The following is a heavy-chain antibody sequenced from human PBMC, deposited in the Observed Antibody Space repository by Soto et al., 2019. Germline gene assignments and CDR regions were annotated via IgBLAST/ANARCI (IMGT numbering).Heavy chain of an antibody. CDR3: ARGVRGAYGLDI. CDR1: GFTFSSYW. V-gene: IGHV3-74*01. CDR2: INSDGSRT. D-gene: IGHD2-21*01. Sequence: EVQLVESGGGLVQPGGSLRISCAASGFTFSSYWMHWVRQAPGKGLVWVSRINSDGSRTNYADSVKGRFTISRDNAKNTLYLQMNSLRAEETAVYYCARGVRGAYGLDIWGQGTMVTVSS. J-gene: IGHJ3*02.